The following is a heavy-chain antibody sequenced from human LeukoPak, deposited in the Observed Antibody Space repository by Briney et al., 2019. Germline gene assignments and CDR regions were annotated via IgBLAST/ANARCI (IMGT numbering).Heavy chain of an antibody. D-gene: IGHD2-21*01. CDR3: ARGSLGSSTSSDCCPLDY. J-gene: IGHJ4*02. CDR1: GFTFSSYA. CDR2: ISGSGGST. Sequence: GGSLRLSCAASGFTFSSYAMSWVRQAPGKGLEWVSAISGSGGSTYYADSVKGRFTISRDNSKNTLYLQMNSLRAEDTAVFFCARGSLGSSTSSDCCPLDYWGQGALVIVSS. V-gene: IGHV3-23*01.